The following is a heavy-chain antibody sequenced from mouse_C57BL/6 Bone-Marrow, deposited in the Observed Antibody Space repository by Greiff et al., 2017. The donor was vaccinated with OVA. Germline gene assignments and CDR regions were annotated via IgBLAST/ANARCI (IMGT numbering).Heavy chain of an antibody. Sequence: VKLMESGAELVRPGTSVKMSCKASGYTFTNYWIGWAKQRPGHGLEWIGDIYPGGGYTNYNEKFKGKATLTADKSSSTAYMQFSSLTSEDSAIYYCARGDYGSSYGYFDVWGTGTTVTVSS. D-gene: IGHD1-1*01. CDR3: ARGDYGSSYGYFDV. J-gene: IGHJ1*03. CDR2: IYPGGGYT. CDR1: GYTFTNYW. V-gene: IGHV1-63*01.